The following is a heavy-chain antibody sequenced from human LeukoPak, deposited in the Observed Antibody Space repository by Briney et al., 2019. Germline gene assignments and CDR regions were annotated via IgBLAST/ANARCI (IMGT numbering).Heavy chain of an antibody. D-gene: IGHD1-14*01. CDR1: GFTFSSDA. CDR3: AKDSAITYYYYMDV. Sequence: AGGSLRLSCAASGFTFSSDAMSWVRQAPGKGLEWVSAISGSGGSTYYADSVKGRFTISRDNSKNTLYLQMNSLRAEDTAVYYCAKDSAITYYYYMDVWGKGTTVTVSS. CDR2: ISGSGGST. V-gene: IGHV3-23*01. J-gene: IGHJ6*03.